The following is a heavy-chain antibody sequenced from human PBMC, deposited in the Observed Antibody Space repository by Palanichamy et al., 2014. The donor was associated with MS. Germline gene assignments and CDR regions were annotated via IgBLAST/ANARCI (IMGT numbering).Heavy chain of an antibody. CDR1: GYTFGDYA. J-gene: IGHJ6*02. CDR2: VSGYNGDT. CDR3: VRDPDV. Sequence: QAQLEQSGNEVKKPGASVKVSCKASGYTFGDYAVTWVRQAPGQGLEWVGWVSGYNGDTSYAQKFQGRVTMTTDAATTTAYMELRSLTSADTGVYYCVRDPDVWGQGTTVIVSS. V-gene: IGHV1-18*01.